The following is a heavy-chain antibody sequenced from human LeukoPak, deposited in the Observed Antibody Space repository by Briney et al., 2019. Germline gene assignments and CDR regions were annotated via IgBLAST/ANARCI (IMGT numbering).Heavy chain of an antibody. D-gene: IGHD5-24*01. Sequence: GGSLRLSCAASGFTSSSYSMNWVRQAPGKGLEWVSSISSSSSYIYYADSVKGRFTISRDNSKNTLYLQMNSLRAEDTAVYYCAREGKRDDYNFFDYWGQGTLVTVSS. CDR1: GFTSSSYS. V-gene: IGHV3-21*01. CDR3: AREGKRDDYNFFDY. CDR2: ISSSSSYI. J-gene: IGHJ4*02.